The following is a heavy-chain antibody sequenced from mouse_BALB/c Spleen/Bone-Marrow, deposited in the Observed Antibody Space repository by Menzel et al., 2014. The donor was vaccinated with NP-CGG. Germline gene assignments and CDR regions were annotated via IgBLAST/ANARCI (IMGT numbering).Heavy chain of an antibody. D-gene: IGHD2-1*01. V-gene: IGHV5-6-4*01. CDR3: TRDGKGNYDYAMDY. CDR1: GFTFSSYT. Sequence: EVKVEESGGGLVKPGGSLKLSCAASGFTFSSYTMSWVRQTPEKRLEWVATISSGGSYTYCPDSVKGRFTISRDNAKNTLYLQMSSLKSEDTAMYYCTRDGKGNYDYAMDYWGQGTSVTVSS. J-gene: IGHJ4*01. CDR2: ISSGGSYT.